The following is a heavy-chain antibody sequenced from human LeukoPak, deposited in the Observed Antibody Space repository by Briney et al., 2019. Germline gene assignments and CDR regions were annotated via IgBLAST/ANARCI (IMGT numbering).Heavy chain of an antibody. D-gene: IGHD3-22*01. CDR2: INLKSGGT. V-gene: IGHV1-2*02. Sequence: ASVKVSCKPSGYTFTGYSIRWVRHAPEQGLEWMGWINLKSGGTKYAQKLQARVTMTRETSISTAHMELSRLRSDDTAVYYCAREDSTGYSSLDYWGQGTLVTVSS. CDR3: AREDSTGYSSLDY. J-gene: IGHJ4*02. CDR1: GYTFTGYS.